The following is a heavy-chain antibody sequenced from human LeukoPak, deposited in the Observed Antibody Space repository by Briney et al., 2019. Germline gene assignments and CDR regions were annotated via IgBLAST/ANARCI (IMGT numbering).Heavy chain of an antibody. V-gene: IGHV3-53*01. CDR1: GFTVSSNY. CDR3: AKQYSSSWHYFDY. D-gene: IGHD6-13*01. CDR2: IYSGGST. J-gene: IGHJ4*02. Sequence: PGGSLRLSCAASGFTVSSNYMSWVRQAPGKGLEWVSVIYSGGSTYYADSVKGRFTISRDNSKNTLYLQMNSLRAEDTAVYHCAKQYSSSWHYFDYWGQGTLVTVSS.